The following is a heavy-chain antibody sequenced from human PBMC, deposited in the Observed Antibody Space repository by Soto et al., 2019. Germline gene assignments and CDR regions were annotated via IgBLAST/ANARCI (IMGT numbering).Heavy chain of an antibody. J-gene: IGHJ5*02. CDR2: ISGSGGST. V-gene: IGHV3-23*01. CDR3: AKEVSCSGGSCYYNWFDP. Sequence: EVQLLESGGGLVQPGGSLRLSCAASGFTFSSYAMSWVRQAPGKGLGWVSAISGSGGSTYYADSVKGRFTISRDNSKNTLYLQMNSLRAEDTAVYYCAKEVSCSGGSCYYNWFDPWGQGTLVTVSS. CDR1: GFTFSSYA. D-gene: IGHD2-15*01.